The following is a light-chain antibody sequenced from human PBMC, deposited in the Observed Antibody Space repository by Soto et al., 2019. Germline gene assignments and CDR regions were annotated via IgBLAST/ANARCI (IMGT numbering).Light chain of an antibody. J-gene: IGKJ4*01. Sequence: EIVMRQSPATLSVSPGDRATLSSGASQSVGNDLAWYQQKPGQAPRLLIYDASTRATGIPARFSGSGSGTEFTLTISSLLSEDFAVYSCQQYNNWPLTFGGGTKVDI. CDR3: QQYNNWPLT. V-gene: IGKV3D-15*01. CDR2: DAS. CDR1: QSVGND.